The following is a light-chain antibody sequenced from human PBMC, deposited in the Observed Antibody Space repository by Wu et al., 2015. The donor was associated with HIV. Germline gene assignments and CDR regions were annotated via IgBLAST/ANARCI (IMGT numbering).Light chain of an antibody. V-gene: IGKV3-20*01. CDR1: EFISSSM. CDR2: RVS. CDR3: QQXVWSPRT. J-gene: IGKJ2*01. Sequence: EIVLTQSPGSLSLSPGESATLSCRTSEFISSSMLAWYQQKPGQAPRLLIYRVSSRATGIPDRFSGSGSGTDFTLTISRLEPEDFAVYYCQQXVWSPRTFGQGTKLEI.